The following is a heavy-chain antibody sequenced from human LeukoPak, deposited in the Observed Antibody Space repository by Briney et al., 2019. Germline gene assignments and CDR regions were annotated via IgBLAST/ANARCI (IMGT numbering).Heavy chain of an antibody. V-gene: IGHV4-34*01. CDR2: TNHSGST. CDR1: GGSFSGYY. Sequence: PSETLSLTCAVYGGSFSGYYWSWIRQPPGKGLEWIGETNHSGSTNYNPSPKSRVTISVDTSKNQFSLKLNSVTAADTAVYYCARGGPVAAHYNYYGMDVWGQGTTVTVSS. J-gene: IGHJ6*02. D-gene: IGHD6-19*01. CDR3: ARGGPVAAHYNYYGMDV.